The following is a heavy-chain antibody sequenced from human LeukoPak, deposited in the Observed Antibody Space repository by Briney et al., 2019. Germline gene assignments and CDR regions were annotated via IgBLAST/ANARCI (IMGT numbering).Heavy chain of an antibody. CDR3: AKDPEVAVATYYFDY. D-gene: IGHD6-19*01. J-gene: IGHJ4*02. V-gene: IGHV3-23*01. CDR2: ISGSGGST. CDR1: GFTFSSYA. Sequence: GGSLRLSCAASGFTFSSYAMSWVRQAPGKGLEWVSAISGSGGSTYYADSVEGRFTISRDNSKNTLYLQMNSLRAEDTAVYYCAKDPEVAVATYYFDYWGQGTLVTVSS.